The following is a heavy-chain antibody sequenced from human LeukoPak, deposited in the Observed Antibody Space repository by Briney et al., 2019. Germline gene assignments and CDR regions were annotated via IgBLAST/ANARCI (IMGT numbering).Heavy chain of an antibody. CDR2: ISAYNGNT. D-gene: IGHD3-9*01. CDR1: GYTFTNFY. Sequence: ASVKVSCKASGYTFTNFYLHWVRQAPGQGLEWMEWISAYNGNTNYAQKLQGRVTMTTDTSTSTAYMELRSLRSDDTAVYYCARDLELPFYYDILTGYPRVNWFDPWGQGTLVTVSS. J-gene: IGHJ5*02. V-gene: IGHV1-18*04. CDR3: ARDLELPFYYDILTGYPRVNWFDP.